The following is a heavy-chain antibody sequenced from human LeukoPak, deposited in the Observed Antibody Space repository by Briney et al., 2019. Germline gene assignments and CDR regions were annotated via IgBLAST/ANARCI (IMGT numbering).Heavy chain of an antibody. Sequence: ASVKVSCKASGYTVTSYGISWVRQAPGQGVEWMGWISACNGNTNYAQKLQGRVTMTTDTSTSTAYMELRSLRSDDTAVYYCARDVLLWFGELSSDYYYYGMDVWGQGTTVTVSS. J-gene: IGHJ6*02. CDR3: ARDVLLWFGELSSDYYYYGMDV. D-gene: IGHD3-10*01. CDR1: GYTVTSYG. CDR2: ISACNGNT. V-gene: IGHV1-18*01.